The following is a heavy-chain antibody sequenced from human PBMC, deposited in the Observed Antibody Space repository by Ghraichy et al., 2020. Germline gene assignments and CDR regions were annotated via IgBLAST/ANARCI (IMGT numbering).Heavy chain of an antibody. CDR3: ARDGGSYFGGGDY. J-gene: IGHJ4*02. D-gene: IGHD1-26*01. V-gene: IGHV3-33*01. CDR2: IWYDGSNK. Sequence: SLRLSCAASGFTFSSYGMHWVRQAPGKGLEWVALIWYDGSNKYYADSVKGRFTIYRDNSKNTLYLQMNSLRAGDTAVYYCARDGGSYFGGGDYWGQGTLATVSS. CDR1: GFTFSSYG.